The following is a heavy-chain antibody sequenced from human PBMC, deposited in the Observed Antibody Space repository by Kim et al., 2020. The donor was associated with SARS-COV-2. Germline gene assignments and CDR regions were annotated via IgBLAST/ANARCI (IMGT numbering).Heavy chain of an antibody. Sequence: GGSLRLSCAASGFRFGAHGIHWVRQAPGKGLEDVAIIIYDGSKQYYADSVKGRFTVSRDNSDNMAYLQMNGLRAEDTAVYFCARWIATPAPGYLGMDVWGQGTTVIVSS. V-gene: IGHV3-33*05. CDR1: GFRFGAHG. CDR3: ARWIATPAPGYLGMDV. CDR2: IIYDGSKQ. J-gene: IGHJ6*02. D-gene: IGHD5-12*01.